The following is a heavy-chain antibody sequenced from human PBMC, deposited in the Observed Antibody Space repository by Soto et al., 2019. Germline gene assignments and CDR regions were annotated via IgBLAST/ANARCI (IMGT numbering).Heavy chain of an antibody. CDR2: ISYSGST. CDR3: ATDGGLSCGGDCRVDGFDS. Sequence: QVQLQESGPGLVKPSETLSLTCTVSGGSISSYYWNWIRQPPGRGLEWIGYISYSGSTSYNPSLKSRVTISVDTSKNQFSLNLSSVTGADTAVYYCATDGGLSCGGDCRVDGFDSWGQGTMVTVSS. V-gene: IGHV4-59*01. CDR1: GGSISSYY. D-gene: IGHD2-21*02. J-gene: IGHJ3*02.